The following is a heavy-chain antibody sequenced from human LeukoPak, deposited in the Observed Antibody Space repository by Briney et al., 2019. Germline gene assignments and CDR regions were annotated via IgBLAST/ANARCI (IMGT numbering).Heavy chain of an antibody. CDR2: IYYSGST. V-gene: IGHV4-59*01. J-gene: IGHJ4*02. CDR1: GGSISSYY. Sequence: SETLPLTCTVSGGSISSYYWSWIRQPPGKGLEWIGYIYYSGSTNYNPSLKSRVTISVDTSKNQFSLKLSSVTAADTAVYYCARDMNPRRGWFDYWGQGTLVTVSS. CDR3: ARDMNPRRGWFDY. D-gene: IGHD6-19*01.